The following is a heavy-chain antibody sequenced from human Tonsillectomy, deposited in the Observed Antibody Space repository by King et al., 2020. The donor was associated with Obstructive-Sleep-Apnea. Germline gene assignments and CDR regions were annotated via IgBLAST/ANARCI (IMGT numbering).Heavy chain of an antibody. Sequence: VQLVESGGGLVQPEGSVRLSCAASGFNVSSNYMSWVRQAPGKGLEWVSVLYSGGTTYYADSVKARFTISRDNSKHTPHLQMNSLRAEDTALYYCARAPFIWTDYDQSWYFDLWGRGTQVTVSS. V-gene: IGHV3-66*01. J-gene: IGHJ2*01. CDR2: LYSGGTT. CDR1: GFNVSSNY. D-gene: IGHD3/OR15-3a*01. CDR3: ARAPFIWTDYDQSWYFDL.